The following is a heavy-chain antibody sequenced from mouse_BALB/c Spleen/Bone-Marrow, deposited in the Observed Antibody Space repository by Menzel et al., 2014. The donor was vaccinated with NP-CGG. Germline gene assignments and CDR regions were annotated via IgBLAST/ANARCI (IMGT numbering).Heavy chain of an antibody. J-gene: IGHJ1*01. D-gene: IGHD2-14*01. V-gene: IGHV1-54*01. CDR1: GYAFTNYL. CDR3: AREQVRFFDV. CDR2: INPGSGGT. Sequence: VQVKQSGAELVRPGTSVKVSCKASGYAFTNYLIEWIKQRPGQGLEWIGVINPGSGGTNYNEKFKGKATLTADKSSFTAYIQLSSLTSDDSAVYFCAREQVRFFDVWGAGTTVTVSS.